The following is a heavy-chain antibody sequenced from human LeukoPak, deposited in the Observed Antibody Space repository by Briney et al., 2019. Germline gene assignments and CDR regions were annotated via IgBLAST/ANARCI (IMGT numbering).Heavy chain of an antibody. Sequence: GASVKVSCKASGYTFTGYYMHWVRQAPGQGLEWMGWINPNSGGTNYAQKFQGRVTMTRDTSTSTAYMELSSLRSEDTAVYYCARGGSCNSASGGDCSHLLIAWGQGTLVTVSS. D-gene: IGHD2-21*02. J-gene: IGHJ5*02. CDR2: INPNSGGT. CDR3: ARGGSCNSASGGDCSHLLIA. V-gene: IGHV1-2*02. CDR1: GYTFTGYY.